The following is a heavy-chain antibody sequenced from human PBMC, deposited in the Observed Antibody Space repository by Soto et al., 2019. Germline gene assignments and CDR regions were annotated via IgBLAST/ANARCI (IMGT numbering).Heavy chain of an antibody. CDR3: TTGGSGSFTYYYGMDV. V-gene: IGHV3-15*01. CDR2: IKSKTDGGTT. CDR1: GFTFSNAW. D-gene: IGHD3-10*01. Sequence: PGGSLRLSCAASGFTFSNAWMSWVRQAPGKGLEWVGRIKSKTDGGTTDYAAPVKGRFTISRDDSKNTLYLQMNSLKTEDTAVYYCTTGGSGSFTYYYGMDVWGQGTTVTVSS. J-gene: IGHJ6*02.